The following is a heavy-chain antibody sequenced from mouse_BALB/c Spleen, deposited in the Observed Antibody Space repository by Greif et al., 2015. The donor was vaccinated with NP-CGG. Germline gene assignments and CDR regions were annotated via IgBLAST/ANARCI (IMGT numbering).Heavy chain of an antibody. CDR1: GYTFTEYT. V-gene: IGHV1-62-2*01. CDR3: GRHEEGYDYDGFDY. J-gene: IGHJ2*01. D-gene: IGHD2-4*01. Sequence: QVQLQQSGAELVKPGASVKLSCKASGYTFTEYTIHWVKQRSGQGLEWIGWFYPGSGSIKYNEKFKDKATLTADKSSSTGYMELSRLTAEGSAVYFWGRHEEGYDYDGFDYWGQGTTLTVSS. CDR2: FYPGSGSI.